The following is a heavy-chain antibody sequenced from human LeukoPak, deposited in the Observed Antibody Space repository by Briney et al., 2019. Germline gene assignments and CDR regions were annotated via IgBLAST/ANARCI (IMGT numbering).Heavy chain of an antibody. CDR3: ARQVYYYDSSGYSDDY. CDR1: GGTFSSYA. Sequence: ASVKVSCTASGGTFSSYAISWVRQAPGQGLEWMGRIIPILGIANYAQKFQGRVTITADKSTSTAYMELSSLRSEDTAVYYCARQVYYYDSSGYSDDYWGQGTLVTVSS. D-gene: IGHD3-22*01. CDR2: IIPILGIA. J-gene: IGHJ4*02. V-gene: IGHV1-69*10.